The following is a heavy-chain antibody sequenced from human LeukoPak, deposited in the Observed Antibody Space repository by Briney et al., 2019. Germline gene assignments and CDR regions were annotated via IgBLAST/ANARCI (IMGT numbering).Heavy chain of an antibody. V-gene: IGHV4-34*01. CDR2: INHSGST. Sequence: SETLSLTCAVYGGSFSGYYWSWIRQPPGKGLEWIGEINHSGSTNYNPSLTSRVTISVDTSKNQFSLKLTSVTAADTAVYYCARGPHWVTGDYDAFDIWGQGTMVTVSS. J-gene: IGHJ3*02. CDR3: ARGPHWVTGDYDAFDI. CDR1: GGSFSGYY. D-gene: IGHD4-17*01.